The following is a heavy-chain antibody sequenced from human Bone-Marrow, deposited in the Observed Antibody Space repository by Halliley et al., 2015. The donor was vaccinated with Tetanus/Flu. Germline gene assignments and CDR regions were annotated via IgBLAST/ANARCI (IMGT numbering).Heavy chain of an antibody. J-gene: IGHJ4*02. V-gene: IGHV4-39*01. CDR2: LYYSGST. CDR1: GVSLTSGGYY. Sequence: TLSLTCTVSGVSLTSGGYYWGWIRQPPGKGLEWIGSLYYSGSTYYNPSLKSRVSISVDTSKNHLSLNLNSVTAADTAVYYCARHYRHWLFDYWGQGTLVTVSS. CDR3: ARHYRHWLFDY. D-gene: IGHD3-16*02.